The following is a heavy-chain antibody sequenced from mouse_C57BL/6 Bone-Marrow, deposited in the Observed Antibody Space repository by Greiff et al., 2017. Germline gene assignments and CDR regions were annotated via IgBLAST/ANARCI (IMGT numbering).Heavy chain of an antibody. CDR1: GYTFTSYW. J-gene: IGHJ2*01. CDR3: TMGYGSSCYFDY. CDR2: IDPSDSYT. V-gene: IGHV1-50*01. D-gene: IGHD1-1*01. Sequence: VQLQQPGAELVKPGASVKLSCKASGYTFTSYWMQWVKQRPGQGLEWIGEIDPSDSYTNYNQKFKGKATLTVDTSSNTAYLQLSSLTSEDTAVYYCTMGYGSSCYFDYWGQGTTLTVSS.